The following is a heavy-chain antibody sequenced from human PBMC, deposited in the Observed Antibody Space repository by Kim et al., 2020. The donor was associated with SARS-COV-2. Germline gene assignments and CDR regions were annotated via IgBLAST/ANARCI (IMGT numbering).Heavy chain of an antibody. CDR3: AKAGSDWYLGY. Sequence: GGSLRLSCATSGFTFSSYAMNWVRQAPGKGLEWVSTISVSGRSTYYADSVKGRFTISRDNSKNTLYLQMNSLRGEDTAVYYCAKAGSDWYLGYWGQGTLVTVSS. CDR1: GFTFSSYA. CDR2: ISVSGRST. J-gene: IGHJ4*02. D-gene: IGHD6-19*01. V-gene: IGHV3-23*01.